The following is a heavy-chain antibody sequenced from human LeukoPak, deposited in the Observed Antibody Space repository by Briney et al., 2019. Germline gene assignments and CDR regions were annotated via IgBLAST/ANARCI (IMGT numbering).Heavy chain of an antibody. D-gene: IGHD1-26*01. J-gene: IGHJ4*02. Sequence: SGPTLVKPTQTLTLTCTFSGFSLNTSGVGVGWIRQPPGKALEWLALIYWDDDKCYNPSLKSRLTITKDTSKNQIVLTVTNMDPVDTATYYCAHRRRLISASFFFDYWGQGTLVTVSS. CDR1: GFSLNTSGVG. CDR3: AHRRRLISASFFFDY. CDR2: IYWDDDK. V-gene: IGHV2-5*02.